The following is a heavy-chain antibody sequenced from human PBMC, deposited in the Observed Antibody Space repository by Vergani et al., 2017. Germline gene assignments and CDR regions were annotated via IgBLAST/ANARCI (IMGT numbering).Heavy chain of an antibody. Sequence: QVQLVQSGAEVKKPGSSVKVSCKVSGGTFSSYAISWVRQAPGQGLEWMGRIIPILGIANYAQKFQGRVTITADKSTSTAYMELSSLRSEDTAVYYCAGEDTVVTPIDAFDIWGQGTMVTVSS. CDR3: AGEDTVVTPIDAFDI. V-gene: IGHV1-69*09. D-gene: IGHD4-23*01. CDR1: GGTFSSYA. J-gene: IGHJ3*02. CDR2: IIPILGIA.